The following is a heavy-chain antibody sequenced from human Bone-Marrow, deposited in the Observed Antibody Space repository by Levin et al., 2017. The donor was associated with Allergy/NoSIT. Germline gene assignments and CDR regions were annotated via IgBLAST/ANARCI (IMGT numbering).Heavy chain of an antibody. CDR1: GYTFTSYA. J-gene: IGHJ5*02. D-gene: IGHD6-13*01. CDR2: INTNTGNP. V-gene: IGHV7-4-1*01. Sequence: VASVKVSCKASGYTFTSYAMNWVRQAPGQGLEWMGWINTNTGNPTYAQGFTGRFVFSLDTSVSTAYLQICSLKAEDTAVYYCARVIYSSSWYGGGNWFDPWGQGTLVTVSS. CDR3: ARVIYSSSWYGGGNWFDP.